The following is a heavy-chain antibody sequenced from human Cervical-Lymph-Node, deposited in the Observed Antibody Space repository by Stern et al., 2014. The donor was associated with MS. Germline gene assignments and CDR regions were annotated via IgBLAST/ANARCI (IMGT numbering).Heavy chain of an antibody. CDR2: IYTDGST. CDR1: GFIVSKNY. D-gene: IGHD3-3*01. CDR3: ARAIFGVNTAAMAPDAFDS. V-gene: IGHV3-53*01. J-gene: IGHJ3*01. Sequence: EVQLVESGGGLIQPGGSLRLSCAAPGFIVSKNYMSWVRQAPGKGLEWVSLIYTDGSTYYAGSVKGRFTISRDSSKNKIFLQMNSLRAEDTAMYYCARAIFGVNTAAMAPDAFDSWGQGTMVTVSS.